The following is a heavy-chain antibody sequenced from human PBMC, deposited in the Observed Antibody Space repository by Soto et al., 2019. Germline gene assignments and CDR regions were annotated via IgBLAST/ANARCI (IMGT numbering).Heavy chain of an antibody. CDR2: IWYDGNHR. D-gene: IGHD5-18*01. Sequence: QVQLVESGGGVVQPGRYLRLYCAASGFTFRNYGMHWVRQAPGKGLEWVALIWYDGNHRYYVDSVKGLFTISRDNTNNSLFLEMRSRRGEDTAVYYCVRERGSYGYRGLDVWGQGTMVTVSS. CDR3: VRERGSYGYRGLDV. J-gene: IGHJ6*02. V-gene: IGHV3-33*01. CDR1: GFTFRNYG.